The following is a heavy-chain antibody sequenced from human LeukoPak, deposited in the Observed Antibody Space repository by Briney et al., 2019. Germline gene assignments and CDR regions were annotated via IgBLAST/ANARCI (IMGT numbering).Heavy chain of an antibody. Sequence: ASVKVSCKASGGTFNSYAISWVRQAPGQGLEWMGIINPSGGSTSYAQKFQGRVTMTRDTSTSTVYMELSSLRSEDTAVYYCARDPADYGDNTGGWGQGTMVTVSS. CDR2: INPSGGST. CDR1: GGTFNSYA. CDR3: ARDPADYGDNTGG. V-gene: IGHV1-46*02. D-gene: IGHD4-17*01. J-gene: IGHJ3*01.